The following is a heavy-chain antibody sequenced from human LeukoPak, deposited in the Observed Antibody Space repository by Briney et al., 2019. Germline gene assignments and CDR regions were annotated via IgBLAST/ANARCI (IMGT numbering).Heavy chain of an antibody. CDR3: AKDPSPLQPPYFDY. D-gene: IGHD4-11*01. V-gene: IGHV3-23*01. Sequence: GGSLRLSCAASGFTFNNYAMSWVRQAPGKGLEWVSVISGSGPTTYYADSVKGRFTISRDNSKNTLYLQMNSLRAEDTAVYYCAKDPSPLQPPYFDYWGQGTLVTVSS. CDR1: GFTFNNYA. CDR2: ISGSGPTT. J-gene: IGHJ4*02.